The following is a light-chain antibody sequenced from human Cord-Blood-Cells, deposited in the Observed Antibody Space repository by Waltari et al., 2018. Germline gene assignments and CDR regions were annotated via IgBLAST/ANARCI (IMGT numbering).Light chain of an antibody. CDR3: SSYTSSSTYV. J-gene: IGLJ1*01. CDR2: DVS. V-gene: IGLV2-14*03. CDR1: SSDVGGYNY. Sequence: QSALTQPDSVSGSPGQSLTISCTGTSSDVGGYNYVSWYQHHPGKAPQLIIYDVSNRPSVVSNRFSGSNSANTASLTISGLQADDDAYYYCSSYTSSSTYVFGTGTKVTVL.